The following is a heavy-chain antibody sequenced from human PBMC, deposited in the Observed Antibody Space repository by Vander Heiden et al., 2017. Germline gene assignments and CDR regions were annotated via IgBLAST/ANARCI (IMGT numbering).Heavy chain of an antibody. J-gene: IGHJ4*02. CDR3: ARDCGGDCFDY. Sequence: EVRLVESGGGLVQPGGSGSFPGSASGFPFSSYSMNWVRQAPGKGLEWVSFISGSSRTIYYADSVKGRFTISRDNAKNSLYLQMNSLRDDDTAVYYCARDCGGDCFDYWGQGTLVTVSS. V-gene: IGHV3-48*02. D-gene: IGHD2-21*01. CDR1: GFPFSSYS. CDR2: ISGSSRTI.